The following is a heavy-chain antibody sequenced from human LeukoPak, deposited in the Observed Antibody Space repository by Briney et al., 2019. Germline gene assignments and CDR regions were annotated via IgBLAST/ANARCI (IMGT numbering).Heavy chain of an antibody. J-gene: IGHJ4*02. D-gene: IGHD3-22*01. CDR2: ISDNGDRA. V-gene: IGHV3-64*01. CDR1: GFTFSSYT. Sequence: AGGSLRLSCAASGFTFSSYTMHWVRQAPGKGLEYVSGISDNGDRAYYANSVKGRFTISRDNSMDTLYLQMGSLRAEDMAVYYCARDQKPEMSYYDSSGLYYWGQGTVVTVSS. CDR3: ARDQKPEMSYYDSSGLYY.